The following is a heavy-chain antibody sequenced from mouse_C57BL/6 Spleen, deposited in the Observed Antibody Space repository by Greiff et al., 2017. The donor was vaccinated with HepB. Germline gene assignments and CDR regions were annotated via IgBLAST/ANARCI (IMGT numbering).Heavy chain of an antibody. J-gene: IGHJ4*01. D-gene: IGHD3-3*01. CDR2: IDPSDSYT. V-gene: IGHV1-69*01. CDR1: GYTFTSYW. Sequence: VQLQQPGAELVMPGASVKLSCKASGYTFTSYWMHWVKQRPGQGLEWIGEIDPSDSYTNYNQKFKGKSTLTVDKSSSTAYMQLSSLTSEDSAVYYCARRADSAMDYWGQGTSVTVSS. CDR3: ARRADSAMDY.